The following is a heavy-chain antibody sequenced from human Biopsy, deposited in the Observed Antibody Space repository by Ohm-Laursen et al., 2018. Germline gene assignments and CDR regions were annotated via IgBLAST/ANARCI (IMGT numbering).Heavy chain of an antibody. CDR2: IYYSGNT. J-gene: IGHJ4*02. CDR1: GGSISDSTYH. V-gene: IGHV4-39*01. D-gene: IGHD3-3*01. CDR3: ARQVDFWSGYVDY. Sequence: SDTLSLTCPVSGGSISDSTYHWGWIRQSPGKGLEWIGNIYYSGNTDCSPSLKSRVTISVDTSNNQFSLKLRSVTAADTAVYYCARQVDFWSGYVDYWGQGTLVAVSS.